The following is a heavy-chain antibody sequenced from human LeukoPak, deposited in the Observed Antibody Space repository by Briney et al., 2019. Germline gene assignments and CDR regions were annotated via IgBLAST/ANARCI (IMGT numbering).Heavy chain of an antibody. Sequence: ASVKVSCKASGYTFRSYEINWVRQAPGQGLEWVGWVHPNSGKTGYAQKFQGRVTMTRDTSTETAFMELSSLKFDDTAIFYCARGHYGGNRYFDIWGQGTLVTVSS. CDR2: VHPNSGKT. D-gene: IGHD4-23*01. CDR3: ARGHYGGNRYFDI. CDR1: GYTFRSYE. V-gene: IGHV1-8*01. J-gene: IGHJ4*02.